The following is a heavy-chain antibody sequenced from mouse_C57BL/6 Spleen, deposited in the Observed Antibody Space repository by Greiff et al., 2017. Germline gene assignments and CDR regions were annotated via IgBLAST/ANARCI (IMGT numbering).Heavy chain of an antibody. V-gene: IGHV14-2*01. Sequence: VHVKQSGAELVKPGASVKLSCTASGFNIKDYYMHWVKQRTEQGLEWIGRIDPEDGETKYAPKFQGKATITADTSSNTAYLQLSSLTSEDTAVYYCASYYGSSNGGGFDYWGQGTTLTVSS. CDR2: IDPEDGET. CDR1: GFNIKDYY. J-gene: IGHJ2*01. D-gene: IGHD1-1*01. CDR3: ASYYGSSNGGGFDY.